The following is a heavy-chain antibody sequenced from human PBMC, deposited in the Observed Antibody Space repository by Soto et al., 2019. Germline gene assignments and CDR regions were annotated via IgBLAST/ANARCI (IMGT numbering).Heavy chain of an antibody. J-gene: IGHJ4*02. V-gene: IGHV3-33*01. CDR2: IWYDGSNK. Sequence: QVQLVESGGGVVQPGRSLRLSCAASGFTFSSYGMHWVRQAPGKGLEWVAVIWYDGSNKYYADSVKGRFTISRDNSKNTLYLQMNSLRAEDTAVYYCAREDLLGGGPLPDYWGQGTLVTVSS. CDR1: GFTFSSYG. CDR3: AREDLLGGGPLPDY. D-gene: IGHD3-16*01.